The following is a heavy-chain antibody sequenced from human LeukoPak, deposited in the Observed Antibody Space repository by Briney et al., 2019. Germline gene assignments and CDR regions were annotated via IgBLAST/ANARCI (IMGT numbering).Heavy chain of an antibody. CDR2: ILYDGSTK. V-gene: IGHV3-30*04. Sequence: PGGSPRLSCAASGFTFSSYTMHSVRQGPGEGLEWGAVILYDGSTKYYADSMKGRFTISRDNSKNTLYLQMNSLRAEDTAVYYCAREGYYDSSGYSDAGIDYWGQGSLVTVSS. CDR1: GFTFSSYT. CDR3: AREGYYDSSGYSDAGIDY. D-gene: IGHD3-22*01. J-gene: IGHJ4*02.